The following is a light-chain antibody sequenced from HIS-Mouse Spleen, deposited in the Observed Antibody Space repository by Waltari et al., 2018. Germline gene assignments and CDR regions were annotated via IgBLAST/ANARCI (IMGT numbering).Light chain of an antibody. V-gene: IGLV3-1*01. CDR1: KLGDKY. CDR3: QAWDSSYSV. J-gene: IGLJ2*01. CDR2: QDS. Sequence: SYELTQPPSVSVSPGQTASITCSGDKLGDKYACWYQQKPAQSPVLVIYQDSKRPSGFPGRFSGYNSGNTATLTISGTQAMDEADYYCQAWDSSYSVFGGGTKLTVL.